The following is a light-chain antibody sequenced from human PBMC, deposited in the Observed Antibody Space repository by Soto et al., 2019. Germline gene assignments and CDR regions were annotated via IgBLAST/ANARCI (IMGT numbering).Light chain of an antibody. CDR2: GAS. CDR3: QQHATSPYA. V-gene: IGKV3-20*01. Sequence: EIVLPQSPGTLSLSPGESATLSCRASQSVSTSYLAWYQQRPGQAPRLLIYGASNRATGIPDRFSGSGSGTDVTLTIIRLEPEDSVVDYWQQHATSPYAFGQGIKLEIQ. J-gene: IGKJ2*01. CDR1: QSVSTSY.